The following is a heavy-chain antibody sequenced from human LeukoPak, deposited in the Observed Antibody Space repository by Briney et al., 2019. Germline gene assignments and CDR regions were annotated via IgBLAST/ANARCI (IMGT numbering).Heavy chain of an antibody. CDR1: GFTFSSYA. V-gene: IGHV3-30-3*01. J-gene: IGHJ3*02. Sequence: QSGGSLGLSCAASGFTFSSYAMHWVRQAPGKGLEWVAVISYDGSNKYYADSVKGRFTISRDNSKNTLYLQMNSLRAEDTAVYYCARDWGVVVPAIGAAFDIWGQGTMVTVSS. D-gene: IGHD2-2*01. CDR2: ISYDGSNK. CDR3: ARDWGVVVPAIGAAFDI.